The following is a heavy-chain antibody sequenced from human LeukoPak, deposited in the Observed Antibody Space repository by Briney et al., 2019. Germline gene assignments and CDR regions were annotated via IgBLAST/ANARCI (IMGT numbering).Heavy chain of an antibody. CDR3: ARRANCGGDCRRTRDWFDP. J-gene: IGHJ5*02. CDR2: IYPGDSDT. V-gene: IGHV5-51*01. CDR1: GYSFTSYW. D-gene: IGHD2-21*01. Sequence: ASVKISCKGSGYSFTSYWIGWVRQMPGKGLEWMGIIYPGDSDTRYSPSFQGQVTISADKSISTAYLQWSSLKASDTAMYYCARRANCGGDCRRTRDWFDPWGQGTLVTVSS.